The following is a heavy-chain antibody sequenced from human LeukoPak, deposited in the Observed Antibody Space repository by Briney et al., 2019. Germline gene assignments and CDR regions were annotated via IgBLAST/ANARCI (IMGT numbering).Heavy chain of an antibody. CDR2: IKSKKDGEPT. J-gene: IGHJ4*02. CDR3: TTGAPSGGGYFDS. V-gene: IGHV3-15*01. CDR1: GFTFSNVW. D-gene: IGHD2-15*01. Sequence: PGGSLRLSCAASGFTFSNVWMSWVRQAPGKGLEWVGRIKSKKDGEPTDYAAPVKGRFTISRDDSINTLYLQMNSLKTEDTALYYCTTGAPSGGGYFDSWGQGTLVTVSS.